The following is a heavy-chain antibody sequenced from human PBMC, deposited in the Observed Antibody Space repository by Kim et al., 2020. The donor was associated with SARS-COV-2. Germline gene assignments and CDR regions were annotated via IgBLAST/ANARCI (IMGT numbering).Heavy chain of an antibody. CDR3: ARARIFGCFDT. V-gene: IGHV3-48*04. CDR2: K. D-gene: IGHD2-15*01. Sequence: KYYADAVKGRFTTSRDNANSELYLQMNSLRAEDTAVEYCARARIFGCFDTWGPGTMVTVSS. J-gene: IGHJ3*02.